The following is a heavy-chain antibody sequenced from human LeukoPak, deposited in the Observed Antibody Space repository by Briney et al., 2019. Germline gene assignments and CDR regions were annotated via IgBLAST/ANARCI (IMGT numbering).Heavy chain of an antibody. Sequence: ASVKVSCKTSGYNFARYGVTWVRQAPGRGLEWMGWIAAYNNKTDYAQKAQDRVTLTTDTFTSTAYMELRDLRYDDTAVYYCIRVGSVVATISNYWGQGTLVLVSS. V-gene: IGHV1-18*01. CDR3: IRVGSVVATISNY. CDR1: GYNFARYG. J-gene: IGHJ4*02. CDR2: IAAYNNKT. D-gene: IGHD5-12*01.